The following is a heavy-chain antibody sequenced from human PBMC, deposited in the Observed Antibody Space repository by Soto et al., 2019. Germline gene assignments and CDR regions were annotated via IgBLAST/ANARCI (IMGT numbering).Heavy chain of an antibody. CDR3: ARDHLVDADMDV. V-gene: IGHV4-61*08. D-gene: IGHD2-2*01. CDR2: FFHSGST. CDR1: RVSVRSGAYY. Sequence: SQTLSLTCTVSRVSVRSGAYYWTWIRQPPGKGLEWVGHFFHSGSTNYSPALKGRATISVDRSKNQFYLKLSSVTAADTAVYYCARDHLVDADMDVWGQGTTVTVSS. J-gene: IGHJ6*02.